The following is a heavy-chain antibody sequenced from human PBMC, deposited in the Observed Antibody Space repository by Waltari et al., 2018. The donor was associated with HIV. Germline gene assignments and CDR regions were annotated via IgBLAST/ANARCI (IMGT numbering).Heavy chain of an antibody. J-gene: IGHJ5*02. CDR3: ARRLLSYGDYWFDP. V-gene: IGHV4-39*01. D-gene: IGHD4-17*01. CDR1: GGSISSSSYY. CDR2: IYYSGST. Sequence: QLQLQESGPGLVKPSETLSLTCTVSGGSISSSSYYWGWIRQPPGKGLEWIGSIYYSGSTYYNPSLKSRVTISVDTSKNQFSLKLSSVTAADTAVYYCARRLLSYGDYWFDPWGQGTLVTVSS.